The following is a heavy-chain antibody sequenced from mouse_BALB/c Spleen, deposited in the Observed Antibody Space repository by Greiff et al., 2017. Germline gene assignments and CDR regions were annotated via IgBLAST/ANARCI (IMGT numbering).Heavy chain of an antibody. CDR1: GFSLTSYG. D-gene: IGHD1-1*01. V-gene: IGHV2-2*02. CDR2: IWSGGST. J-gene: IGHJ4*01. CDR3: ARNPLRGYAMDY. Sequence: VKLMESGPGLVQPSQSLSITCTVSGFSLTSYGVHWVRQSPGKGLEWLGVIWSGGSTDYNAAFISRLSISKDNSKSQVFFKMNSLQANDTAIYYCARNPLRGYAMDYWGQGTSVTVSS.